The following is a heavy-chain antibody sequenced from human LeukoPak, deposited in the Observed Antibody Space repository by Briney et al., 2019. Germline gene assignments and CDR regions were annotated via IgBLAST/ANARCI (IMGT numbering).Heavy chain of an antibody. D-gene: IGHD3-10*01. CDR2: IIPIFGTA. CDR3: ATPFMSPKDRYYGSGSYAFDI. J-gene: IGHJ3*02. CDR1: GGTFSSYA. V-gene: IGHV1-69*01. Sequence: ASVKVSCKASGGTFSSYAISWVRQAPGQGLEWMGGIIPIFGTANYAQKFQGRVTITADESTSTAYMELSSLRSEDTAVYYCATPFMSPKDRYYGSGSYAFDIWGQGTMVTVSS.